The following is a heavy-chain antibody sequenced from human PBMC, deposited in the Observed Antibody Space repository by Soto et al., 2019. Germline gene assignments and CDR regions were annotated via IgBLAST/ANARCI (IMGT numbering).Heavy chain of an antibody. CDR3: ARYGPDAFDV. J-gene: IGHJ3*01. D-gene: IGHD4-17*01. Sequence: EVPLVESGGGLVQPGGSLRLSCAASEFIFSTYSMNWVRQAPGKGLEWVSYISSTGSTIYYADSVKGRFTISRDNAKNSLFLQMNSLRHEDTAVYYCARYGPDAFDVWGQGTMVTVSS. CDR2: ISSTGSTI. CDR1: EFIFSTYS. V-gene: IGHV3-48*02.